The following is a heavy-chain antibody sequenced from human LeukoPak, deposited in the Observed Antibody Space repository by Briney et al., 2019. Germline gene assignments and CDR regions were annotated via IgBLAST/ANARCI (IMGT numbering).Heavy chain of an antibody. CDR3: ARGSSSSQGDDAFDI. Sequence: PSETLPLTCTVSGGSISSGSYYWSWIRQPPGKGLEWIGEINHSGSTNYNPSLKSRVTISVDTSKNQFSLKLSAVTAADTAVYYCARGSSSSQGDDAFDIWGQGTMVTVSS. CDR2: INHSGST. J-gene: IGHJ3*02. V-gene: IGHV4-39*07. D-gene: IGHD6-13*01. CDR1: GGSISSGSYY.